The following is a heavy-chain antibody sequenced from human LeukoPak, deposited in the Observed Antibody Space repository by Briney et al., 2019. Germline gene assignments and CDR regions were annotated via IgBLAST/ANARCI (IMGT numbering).Heavy chain of an antibody. CDR3: AKDSSGSGSYDFGDY. J-gene: IGHJ4*02. Sequence: GGSLRLSCAASGFTFSRYGIHWVRQAPGKGLEWVAFIWYDGSNKFYADSVKGRFTISRDNCKNTLFLQMNSLRAEDTAVYYCAKDSSGSGSYDFGDYWGQGTLVTVSS. CDR1: GFTFSRYG. CDR2: IWYDGSNK. V-gene: IGHV3-30*02. D-gene: IGHD3-10*01.